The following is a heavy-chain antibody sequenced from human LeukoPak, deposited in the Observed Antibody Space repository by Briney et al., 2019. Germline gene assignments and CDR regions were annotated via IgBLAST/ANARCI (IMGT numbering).Heavy chain of an antibody. D-gene: IGHD3/OR15-3a*01. CDR1: GYTFTNFG. CDR3: ARLDGTYHRAYYYFYYMDV. V-gene: IGHV1-18*01. Sequence: ASVKVSCKASGYTFTNFGISWVRQAPGEGLDWMGWISAKNGNTNYAQKVQGRVTMTTDTSTSTAYMELRSLRSDDTAVYYCARLDGTYHRAYYYFYYMDVWGEGTTVTVSS. CDR2: ISAKNGNT. J-gene: IGHJ6*03.